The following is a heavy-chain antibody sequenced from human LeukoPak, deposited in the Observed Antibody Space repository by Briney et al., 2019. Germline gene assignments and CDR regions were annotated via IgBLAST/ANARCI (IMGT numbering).Heavy chain of an antibody. CDR2: INHSGRT. V-gene: IGHV4-34*01. D-gene: IGHD4-23*01. J-gene: IGHJ6*02. CDR3: ARLHGGAPRYYYYGMDV. Sequence: SETLSLTCAVYGGSFSGYYWSWIRQPPGKGLEWIGEINHSGRTNYNPSLKSRVTISVDTSKNQFSLKLSSVTAADTAVYYCARLHGGAPRYYYYGMDVWGQGTTVTVSS. CDR1: GGSFSGYY.